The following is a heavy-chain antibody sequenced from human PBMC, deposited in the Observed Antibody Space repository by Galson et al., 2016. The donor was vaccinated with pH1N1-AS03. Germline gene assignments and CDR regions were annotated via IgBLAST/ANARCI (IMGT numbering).Heavy chain of an antibody. V-gene: IGHV1-2*02. J-gene: IGHJ4*03. CDR1: GYDFTTYY. CDR3: ARVEGIASKPGD. CDR2: INTYTGRT. Sequence: SVKVSCKASGYDFTTYYIHWVRQAPGQGLEWMGFINTYTGRTRYAQKFQRRVTMTRDTSITTAFMELRGLAADDPASYYCARVEGIASKPGDWGQGTLATVS. D-gene: IGHD6-13*01.